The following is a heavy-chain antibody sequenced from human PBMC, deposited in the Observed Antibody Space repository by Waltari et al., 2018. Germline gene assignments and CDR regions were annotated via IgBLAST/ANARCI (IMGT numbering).Heavy chain of an antibody. D-gene: IGHD3-10*01. J-gene: IGHJ5*02. V-gene: IGHV4-4*07. Sequence: QVQLHESGPGLVKPSETLSLTCTVSGASISTNYWSWLRQPAGKGLEWIGRIYSSGTTNYNPPRKSRVTRSVDRSKNQLSLKVQSVTAADTAVYYCARLGFGSGIEGAWFDPWGQGTQVTVSS. CDR3: ARLGFGSGIEGAWFDP. CDR2: IYSSGTT. CDR1: GASISTNY.